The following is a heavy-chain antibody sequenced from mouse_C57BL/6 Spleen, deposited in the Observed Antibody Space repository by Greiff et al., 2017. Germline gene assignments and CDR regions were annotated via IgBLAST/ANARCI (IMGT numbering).Heavy chain of an antibody. Sequence: QVQLQQPGAELVMPGASVKLSCKASGYTFTSYWMHWVKQRPGQGLEWIGKIDPSDSYTNYNQKFKGKSTLTVDKSSSTAYMQLSSLTSEDSAVYYCARRGDFDVWGTGTTVTVSS. CDR3: ARRGDFDV. J-gene: IGHJ1*03. CDR2: IDPSDSYT. V-gene: IGHV1-69*01. CDR1: GYTFTSYW.